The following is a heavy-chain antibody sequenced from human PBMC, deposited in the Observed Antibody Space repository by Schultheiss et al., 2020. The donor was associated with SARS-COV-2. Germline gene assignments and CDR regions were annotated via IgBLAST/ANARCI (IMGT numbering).Heavy chain of an antibody. D-gene: IGHD3-10*01. Sequence: GESLKISCAASGFTFSSYAMHWVRQAPGKGLEWVAVISYDGSNKYYADSVKGRFTISRDNSKNTLYLQMNSLKTEDTAVYYCTTGLAYYYGSGSYYLDYWGQGTLVTVSS. V-gene: IGHV3-30*07. CDR3: TTGLAYYYGSGSYYLDY. CDR1: GFTFSSYA. CDR2: ISYDGSNK. J-gene: IGHJ4*02.